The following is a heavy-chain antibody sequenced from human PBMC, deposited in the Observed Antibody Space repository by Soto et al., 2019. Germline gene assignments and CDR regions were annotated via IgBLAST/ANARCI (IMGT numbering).Heavy chain of an antibody. V-gene: IGHV1-3*01. CDR3: ASGLNYDSSGWYGLDY. J-gene: IGHJ4*02. D-gene: IGHD6-19*01. Sequence: GASVKVSCKASGYTFTSYAMHWVRQAPGQRLEWMGWINAGNGNTKYSQKFQGRVTITRDTSASTAYMELSSLRSEDTAVYYCASGLNYDSSGWYGLDYWGQGTLVTVSS. CDR2: INAGNGNT. CDR1: GYTFTSYA.